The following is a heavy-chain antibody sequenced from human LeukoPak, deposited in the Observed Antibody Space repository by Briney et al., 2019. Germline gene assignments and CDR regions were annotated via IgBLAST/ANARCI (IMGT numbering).Heavy chain of an antibody. J-gene: IGHJ1*01. D-gene: IGHD4-11*01. Sequence: GRSLRLSCAVSGFTFSDYAIHWVRQAPGKGLEWLAVISYDGSNKYYADSVKGRFTISRDNSKNSVYLQMNSLGADDTAVYYCATYSILNAREFRYWGQGTLVTVTS. CDR1: GFTFSDYA. V-gene: IGHV3-30-3*01. CDR2: ISYDGSNK. CDR3: ATYSILNAREFRY.